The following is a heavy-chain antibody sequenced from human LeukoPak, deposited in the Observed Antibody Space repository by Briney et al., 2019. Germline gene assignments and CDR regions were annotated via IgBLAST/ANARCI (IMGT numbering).Heavy chain of an antibody. CDR3: ATLGTYYYGSGSYFGWFDP. J-gene: IGHJ5*02. D-gene: IGHD3-10*01. Sequence: ASVKVSCKVSGYTLTELSMHWVRQAPGKGLEWMGGFDPEDGETIYAQKFQGRVTMTEDTSTDTAYMELCSLRSEDTAVYYCATLGTYYYGSGSYFGWFDPWGQGTLVTVSS. CDR1: GYTLTELS. V-gene: IGHV1-24*01. CDR2: FDPEDGET.